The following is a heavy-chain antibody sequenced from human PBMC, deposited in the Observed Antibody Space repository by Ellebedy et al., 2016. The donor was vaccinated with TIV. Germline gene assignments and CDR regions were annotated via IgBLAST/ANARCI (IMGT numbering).Heavy chain of an antibody. J-gene: IGHJ4*02. CDR3: ARAESGYFDY. D-gene: IGHD1-14*01. CDR2: IYYSGST. V-gene: IGHV4-59*01. CDR1: GGSISGSY. Sequence: MPSETLSLTCTVSGGSISGSYWSWIRQPPVKGLEWIGHIYYSGSTNYKPALKSRVTISVDTSKNQFSLKLSSVTAADTAVYYCARAESGYFDYWGQGTLVTVSS.